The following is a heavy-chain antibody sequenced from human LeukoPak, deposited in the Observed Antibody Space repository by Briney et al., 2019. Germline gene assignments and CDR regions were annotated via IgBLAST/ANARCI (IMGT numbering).Heavy chain of an antibody. V-gene: IGHV3-21*04. CDR1: GFPFRSFS. J-gene: IGHJ4*03. CDR2: ISSSSTYI. CDR3: ARGHCSGGSCYFDY. Sequence: PGGSLRLSCVASGFPFRSFSMNWVRQAPGKGLEWVSSISSSSTYIYYADSVKGRFTISRDNSKNTLYLQMNSLRAEDTAVYYCARGHCSGGSCYFDYWGQGTLVTVST. D-gene: IGHD2-15*01.